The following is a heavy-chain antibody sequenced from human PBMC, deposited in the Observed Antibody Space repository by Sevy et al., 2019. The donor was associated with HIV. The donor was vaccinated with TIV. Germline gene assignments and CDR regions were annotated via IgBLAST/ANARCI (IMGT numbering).Heavy chain of an antibody. D-gene: IGHD6-13*01. CDR1: GGTFSSYA. CDR3: AGAAGVVSDPYYYYYGMDV. Sequence: ASVKVSCKASGGTFSSYAISWVRQAPGQGLEWMGGIIPIFGTANYAQKFQGRVTITADESTSTAYMELSSLRSEDTAVYYCAGAAGVVSDPYYYYYGMDVWGQGTTVTVSS. V-gene: IGHV1-69*13. J-gene: IGHJ6*02. CDR2: IIPIFGTA.